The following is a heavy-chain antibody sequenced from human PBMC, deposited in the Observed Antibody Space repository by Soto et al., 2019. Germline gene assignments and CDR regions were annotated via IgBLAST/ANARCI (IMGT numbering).Heavy chain of an antibody. CDR1: GFSLSTSGVG. J-gene: IGHJ4*01. V-gene: IGHV2-5*02. Sequence: QITLKESGPTLVKPTQTLTLTCTLSGFSLSTSGVGVGWIRQRPGKALEWLALIYWDDDKRYSPSLKSRLTITNDTSKNQVIHTMTNMDPVDTATYYCTHTTNSGDPYYSFDYWCHGTLVTVSS. D-gene: IGHD2-21*02. CDR2: IYWDDDK. CDR3: THTTNSGDPYYSFDY.